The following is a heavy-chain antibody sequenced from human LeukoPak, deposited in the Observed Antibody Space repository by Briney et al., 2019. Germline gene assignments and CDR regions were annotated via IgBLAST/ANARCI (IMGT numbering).Heavy chain of an antibody. Sequence: ASVKVSCKASGGTFSSYAISWVRQAPGQGLEWMGGIIPIFGTANYAQKFQGRVTMTTDTSTTTAYMELRSLRFDDTAVYYCARGFPPRRNYDINGYYSYYFDYWGQGTLVTVSS. CDR3: ARGFPPRRNYDINGYYSYYFDY. J-gene: IGHJ4*02. CDR1: GGTFSSYA. CDR2: IIPIFGTA. D-gene: IGHD3-22*01. V-gene: IGHV1-69*05.